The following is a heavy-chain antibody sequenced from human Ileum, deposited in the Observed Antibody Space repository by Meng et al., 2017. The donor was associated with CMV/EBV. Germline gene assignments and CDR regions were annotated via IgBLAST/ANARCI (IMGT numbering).Heavy chain of an antibody. CDR1: GSALSDYY. D-gene: IGHD3-3*01. CDR3: ARASPQRRFLSY. Sequence: VHQLQWAPVLLKPSDALSLMFAVQGSALSDYYWTWIRQFPGKGLEWIGEINHRGNTNYNPSLKSRVTISIDTSRNQFSLKLTSVTATDKAVYYCARASPQRRFLSYWGQGTLVTVSS. J-gene: IGHJ4*02. V-gene: IGHV4-34*01. CDR2: INHRGNT.